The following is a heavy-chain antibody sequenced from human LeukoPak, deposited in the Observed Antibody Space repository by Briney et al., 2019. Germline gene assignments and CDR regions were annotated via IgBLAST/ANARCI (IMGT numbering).Heavy chain of an antibody. CDR2: ISNDGSNK. J-gene: IGHJ4*02. CDR3: AKDESWSLDY. Sequence: GRSLRLSCAASGFTLSTYGIHWVRQAPGKGLEWVAVISNDGSNKYYADSVKGRFTISRDISKNTLFLQMNSLRTEDAAVYYCAKDESWSLDYWGQGTLVTVSS. V-gene: IGHV3-30*18. D-gene: IGHD6-13*01. CDR1: GFTLSTYG.